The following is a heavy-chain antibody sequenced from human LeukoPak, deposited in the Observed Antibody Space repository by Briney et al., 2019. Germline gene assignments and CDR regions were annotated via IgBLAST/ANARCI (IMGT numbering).Heavy chain of an antibody. CDR1: GGSISSGGYY. CDR2: IYHSGST. V-gene: IGHV4-30-2*01. J-gene: IGHJ6*03. D-gene: IGHD1-7*01. Sequence: SQTLSLTCTVSGGSISSGGYYWSWIRQPPGKGLEWIGYIYHSGSTYYNPSLKSRVTISVDRSKNQFSLKLSSVTAADTAVYYCARGGLTGTTWYYYYYMDVWGKGTTVTVSS. CDR3: ARGGLTGTTWYYYYYMDV.